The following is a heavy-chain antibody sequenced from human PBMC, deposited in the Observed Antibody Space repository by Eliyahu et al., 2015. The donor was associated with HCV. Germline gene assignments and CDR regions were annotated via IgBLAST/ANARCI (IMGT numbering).Heavy chain of an antibody. CDR3: AKSKYYYDSSGYPMSAEYFQH. J-gene: IGHJ1*01. D-gene: IGHD3-22*01. V-gene: IGHV3-23*01. Sequence: EVQLLESGGGLVQPGGSLRLSCTASGFTFSSXAMXWXRQAPGKGLEXXXXISGSGGSTYYADSVKGRFTISRDNSKNTLYLQMNSLRAEDTAVYYCAKSKYYYDSSGYPMSAEYFQHWGQGTLVTVSS. CDR1: GFTFSSXA. CDR2: ISGSGGST.